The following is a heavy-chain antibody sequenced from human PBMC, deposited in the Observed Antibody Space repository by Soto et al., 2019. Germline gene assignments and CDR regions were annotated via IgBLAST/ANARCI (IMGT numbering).Heavy chain of an antibody. Sequence: QVQLQESGPEMVKPSQTLSLTCTVSSGSISSGDYYWRWIRQPPGKVLEWIGYIYYSGSPYYNPSLKRRVSISVDSSKNQFSRKLRSVGAVDTAVYYCSSAVTPDYGMDVGGQGTTVTVS. CDR3: SSAVTPDYGMDV. CDR2: IYYSGSP. J-gene: IGHJ6*02. D-gene: IGHD2-15*01. CDR1: SGSISSGDYY. V-gene: IGHV4-30-4*01.